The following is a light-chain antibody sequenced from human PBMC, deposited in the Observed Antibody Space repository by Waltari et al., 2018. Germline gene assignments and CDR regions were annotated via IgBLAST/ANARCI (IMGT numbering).Light chain of an antibody. CDR3: AAWDDSLNGVV. V-gene: IGKV4-1*01. Sequence: DIVMTQSPDSLAVSLGERATINCKSSQSVLYRSNNKNYLAWYQQKPGQPPKLLIYWASTRESGVPDRFSGSKSGTSASLAISGLQSEDEADYYCAAWDDSLNGVVFGGGTK. CDR2: WAS. CDR1: QSVLYRSNNKNY. J-gene: IGKJ4*01.